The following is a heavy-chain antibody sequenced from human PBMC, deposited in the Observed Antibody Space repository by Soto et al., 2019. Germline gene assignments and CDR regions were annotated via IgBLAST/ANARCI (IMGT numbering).Heavy chain of an antibody. CDR1: GFTFSSYS. CDR3: ARDLDYYGSGSYYNF. J-gene: IGHJ4*02. D-gene: IGHD3-10*01. V-gene: IGHV3-21*01. Sequence: PGGSLRLSCAASGFTFSSYSMNWVRQAPGKGLEWVSSISSSSSCIYYADSVKGRFTISRDNAKNSLYLQMNSLRAEDTAVYYCARDLDYYGSGSYYNFWGQGTLVTVSS. CDR2: ISSSSSCI.